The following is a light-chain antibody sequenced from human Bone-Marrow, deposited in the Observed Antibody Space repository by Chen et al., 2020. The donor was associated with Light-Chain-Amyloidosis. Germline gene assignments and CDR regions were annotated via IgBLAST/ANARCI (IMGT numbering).Light chain of an antibody. CDR1: NIGSTS. V-gene: IGLV3-21*02. CDR2: DDS. CDR3: QVWDRSSDRPV. J-gene: IGLJ3*02. Sequence: SYVLTQPSSVSVAPGQTATIACGGNNIGSTSVHWYKQTPGRAPLLVVYDDSDRPSGIPERLSGSNSGNTATLTISRVEAGDEADYYCQVWDRSSDRPVFGGGTKLTVL.